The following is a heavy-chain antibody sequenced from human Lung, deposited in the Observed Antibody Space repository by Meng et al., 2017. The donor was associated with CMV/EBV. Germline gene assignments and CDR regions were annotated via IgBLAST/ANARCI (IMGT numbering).Heavy chain of an antibody. D-gene: IGHD3-10*01. V-gene: IGHV1-18*01. Sequence: SVKVSCKASGYSFSSYGINGVRQAPGQGLEWLGWISAYNGNTNDAQKLEARVTMITDTSKSSANNEMRSLRSHDTAVYYCARYRWYYGSGNYCPFDFWGQGXLVTVSS. CDR1: GYSFSSYG. CDR3: ARYRWYYGSGNYCPFDF. CDR2: ISAYNGNT. J-gene: IGHJ4*02.